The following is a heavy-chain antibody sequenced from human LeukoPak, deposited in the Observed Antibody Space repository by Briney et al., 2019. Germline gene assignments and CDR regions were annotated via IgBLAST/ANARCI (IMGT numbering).Heavy chain of an antibody. CDR1: GGSITGYY. Sequence: SETLSLTCAAYGGSITGYYWSWIRQTPGRGLEWVGEIHYTGATSYNPSLKSRATISTDTSKNQFSLRLSSVTAADTAVYYCARAEEWLPYSFDYWGQGTLVTVSS. CDR3: ARAEEWLPYSFDY. J-gene: IGHJ4*02. V-gene: IGHV4-34*01. CDR2: IHYTGAT. D-gene: IGHD3-3*01.